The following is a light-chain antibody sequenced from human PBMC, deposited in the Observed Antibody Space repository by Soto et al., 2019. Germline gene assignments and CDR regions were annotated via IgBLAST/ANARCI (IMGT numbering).Light chain of an antibody. Sequence: VFSPSSATLSLSPGGRATPPFRASQSIHTSLACYQQKSAKPTRLVIYDSTLRANGVPDRFGGSRSGTEFTLTINSLEPEDFAVYYCQQRNVWHPITFGQGTRLEIK. J-gene: IGKJ5*01. CDR1: QSIHTS. V-gene: IGKV3D-11*02. CDR3: QQRNVWHPIT. CDR2: DST.